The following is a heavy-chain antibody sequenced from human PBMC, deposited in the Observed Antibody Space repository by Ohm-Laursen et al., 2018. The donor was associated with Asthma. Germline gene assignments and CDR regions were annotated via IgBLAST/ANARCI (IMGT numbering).Heavy chain of an antibody. Sequence: SDTLSLTWTVSGGSISSGDYYWSWIRQPPGRELEWIAYIQSSGGANYNPSLQSRVTLSLDTSKNQVSLRLSSVTAADTALYFCARLDWVRSMFDSWGPGIQVLVSP. CDR2: IQSSGGA. D-gene: IGHD3-9*01. V-gene: IGHV4-61*08. CDR1: GGSISSGDYY. J-gene: IGHJ4*02. CDR3: ARLDWVRSMFDS.